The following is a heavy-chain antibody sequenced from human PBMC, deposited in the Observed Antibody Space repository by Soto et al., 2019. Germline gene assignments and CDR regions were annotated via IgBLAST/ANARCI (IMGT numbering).Heavy chain of an antibody. J-gene: IGHJ4*02. V-gene: IGHV3-23*01. CDR2: ISGSGGST. D-gene: IGHD3-22*01. CDR1: GFTFSSYA. Sequence: GGSLRLSCAASGFTFSSYAMSWVRQAPGKGLEWVSAISGSGGSTYYADSVKGRFTISRDNSKNTLYLQMNSLRAEDTAVYYCARTMIVVVNTNFDYWGQGTLVTVSS. CDR3: ARTMIVVVNTNFDY.